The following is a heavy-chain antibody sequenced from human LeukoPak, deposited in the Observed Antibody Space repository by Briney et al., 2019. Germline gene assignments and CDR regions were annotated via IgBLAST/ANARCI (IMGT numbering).Heavy chain of an antibody. CDR2: ISYDGSNK. J-gene: IGHJ4*02. D-gene: IGHD4-17*01. V-gene: IGHV3-30-3*01. Sequence: PGGSLRLSCAAYGFTFSSYAMHWVRQAPGKGLGWVAVISYDGSNKYYADSVKGRFTISRDNSKNTLYLQMNSLRAEDTAVYYCARDRYGDYGDFDYWGQGTLVTVSS. CDR3: ARDRYGDYGDFDY. CDR1: GFTFSSYA.